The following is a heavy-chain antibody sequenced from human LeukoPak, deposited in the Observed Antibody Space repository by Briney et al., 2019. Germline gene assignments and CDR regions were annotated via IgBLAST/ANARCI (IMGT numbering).Heavy chain of an antibody. CDR1: GFTFSSYG. J-gene: IGHJ4*02. V-gene: IGHV3-33*06. CDR2: IWYDGSNK. Sequence: GGSLRLSCAASGFTFSSYGMHWVRQAPGKGLEWVAVIWYDGSNKYYADSVKGRFTISRDNSKNTLYLQMNSLRAEDTAVYYCAKGGQKRYYYDSSGYRPFDYWGQGTLVTVSS. D-gene: IGHD3-22*01. CDR3: AKGGQKRYYYDSSGYRPFDY.